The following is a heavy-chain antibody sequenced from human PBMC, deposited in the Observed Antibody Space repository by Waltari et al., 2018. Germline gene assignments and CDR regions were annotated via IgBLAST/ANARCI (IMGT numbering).Heavy chain of an antibody. J-gene: IGHJ4*02. CDR1: GVTFSSYA. Sequence: QVQLVQSGAEVKKPGSSVKVSCKASGVTFSSYAISWVRQAPGQGLEWMGGIIPIFGTANYAQKFQGRVTITADKSTSTAYMELSSLRSEDTAVYYCAFPHYYDFWSGYFSGGFDYWGQGTLVTVSS. V-gene: IGHV1-69*14. D-gene: IGHD3-3*01. CDR2: IIPIFGTA. CDR3: AFPHYYDFWSGYFSGGFDY.